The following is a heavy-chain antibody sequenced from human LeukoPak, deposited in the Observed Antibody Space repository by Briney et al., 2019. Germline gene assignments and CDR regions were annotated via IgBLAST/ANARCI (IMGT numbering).Heavy chain of an antibody. CDR1: GFTFSSYA. V-gene: IGHV3-23*01. Sequence: RGSLRLSCAASGFTFSSYAMMWVRQAPGKGLDWVSTISVSGGSPNYADSVKGRFTISRDNSKNTLFLQMNSLRAEDTALYYCAKGLREYDFWSGYATWGQGTLVTVSS. J-gene: IGHJ5*02. D-gene: IGHD3-3*01. CDR3: AKGLREYDFWSGYAT. CDR2: ISVSGGSP.